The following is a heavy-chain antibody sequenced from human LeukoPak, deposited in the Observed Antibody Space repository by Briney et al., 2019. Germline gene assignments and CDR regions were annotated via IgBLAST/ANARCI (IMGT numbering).Heavy chain of an antibody. CDR1: GYTFTSYG. CDR3: AREGTGYSRSLGMDV. D-gene: IGHD6-13*01. Sequence: ASEKVSCKASGYTFTSYGSSWERHSPGQGLERIVWISAYNCNTNYAQKLQCIITMTTDTSTSTAYMELRSLRSDDTAVYYGAREGTGYSRSLGMDVWGKGSTVTVYS. CDR2: ISAYNCNT. V-gene: IGHV1-18*04. J-gene: IGHJ6*01.